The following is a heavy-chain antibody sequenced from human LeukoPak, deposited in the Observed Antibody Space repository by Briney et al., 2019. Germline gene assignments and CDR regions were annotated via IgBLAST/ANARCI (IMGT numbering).Heavy chain of an antibody. D-gene: IGHD3-3*01. CDR2: ITGSSYI. V-gene: IGHV3-21*01. Sequence: SGGSLRLSCAASGFTFSTYSMNWVRQAPGKGLEWVSSITGSSYIYYADSLKGRFTISRDNAKNSLYLQINSLRAEDSAVYYCARDPGVLTPYYFDYWGQGTLVTVSS. CDR1: GFTFSTYS. J-gene: IGHJ4*02. CDR3: ARDPGVLTPYYFDY.